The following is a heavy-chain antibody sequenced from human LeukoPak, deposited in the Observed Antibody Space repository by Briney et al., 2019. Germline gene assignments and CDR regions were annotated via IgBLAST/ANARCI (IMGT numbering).Heavy chain of an antibody. CDR1: GGSISGYY. D-gene: IGHD6-19*01. J-gene: IGHJ3*02. Sequence: SETLSLTCTVSGGSISGYYYNWIRQPPGKGLEWIGYIYYSGSTNYNPSLKSRVTISLDTSKNQFSLKLSSVTTADTAVYYCARNLMYSSGWYDAFDIWGQGTMVTVSS. CDR2: IYYSGST. CDR3: ARNLMYSSGWYDAFDI. V-gene: IGHV4-59*01.